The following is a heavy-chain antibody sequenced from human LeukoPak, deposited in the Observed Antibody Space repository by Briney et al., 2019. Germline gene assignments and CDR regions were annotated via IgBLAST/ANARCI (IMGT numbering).Heavy chain of an antibody. CDR3: ATRAGYSSGWSEFDY. J-gene: IGHJ4*02. CDR1: GYTLTKLS. Sequence: ASVKVSCKVSGYTLTKLSMHWVRQAPGKGLEWMGGFDPEDGETIYAQKFQGRVTMTEDTSTDTAYMELSSLRSEDTAVYYCATRAGYSSGWSEFDYWGQGTLVTVSS. V-gene: IGHV1-24*01. D-gene: IGHD6-19*01. CDR2: FDPEDGET.